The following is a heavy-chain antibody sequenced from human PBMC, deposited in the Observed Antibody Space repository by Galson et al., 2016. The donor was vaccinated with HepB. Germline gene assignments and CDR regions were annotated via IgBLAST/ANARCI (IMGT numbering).Heavy chain of an antibody. V-gene: IGHV4-39*01. CDR2: IDYRGTT. CDR3: ATLDFWSGYFYYGMDV. J-gene: IGHJ6*04. D-gene: IGHD3-3*01. Sequence: SETLSLTCTVSGDTSQSMSSSSFNWGWIRQSPTTGLEWVGNIDYRGTTSYNPSLESRVTISLDTSKRQFSLKLSSVTAADTAVYYCATLDFWSGYFYYGMDVWGKGTTVTVSS. CDR1: GDTSQSMSSSSFN.